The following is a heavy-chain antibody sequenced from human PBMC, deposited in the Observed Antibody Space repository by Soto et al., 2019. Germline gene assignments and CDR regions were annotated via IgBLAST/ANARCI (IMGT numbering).Heavy chain of an antibody. CDR1: GYNFISHS. V-gene: IGHV1-18*01. Sequence: QIQLVQSGGEVKKPGASVKVSCKSSGYNFISHSITWVRQAPGQGLEGMGRISAYNGNTNQAQKLQGRLSMTTDTDTSTAYMEMERLSSGDTDAYYYARGAFCGGAQGCCDMDVWGQGTTVTVSS. CDR2: ISAYNGNT. CDR3: ARGAFCGGAQGCCDMDV. D-gene: IGHD2-21*01. J-gene: IGHJ6*02.